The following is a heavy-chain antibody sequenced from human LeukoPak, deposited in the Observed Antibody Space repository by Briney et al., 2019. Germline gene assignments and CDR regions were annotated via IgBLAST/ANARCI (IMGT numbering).Heavy chain of an antibody. Sequence: PLETLSLTCAVYGGSFSGYYWSWIRQPPGKGLEWIGEINHSGSTNYNPSLKSRVTISVDTSKNQFSLKLSSVTAADTAVYYCAKGGNIRVLDYYYYMDVWGKGTTVTVSS. J-gene: IGHJ6*03. CDR1: GGSFSGYY. V-gene: IGHV4-34*01. CDR2: INHSGST. D-gene: IGHD2/OR15-2a*01. CDR3: AKGGNIRVLDYYYYMDV.